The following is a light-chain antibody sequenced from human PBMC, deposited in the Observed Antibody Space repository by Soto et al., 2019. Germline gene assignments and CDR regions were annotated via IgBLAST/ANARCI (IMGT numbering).Light chain of an antibody. CDR3: QQRSNWPPT. V-gene: IGKV3-15*01. CDR2: GAS. Sequence: EIVVTQSPATLSVSPGERATLSCRASQSVNTNFAWYQQKPGQAPRLLIYGASTRATGIPARFSGSGSGTEFTLTISSLQSEDFAVYYCQQRSNWPPTFGQGTKVDIK. J-gene: IGKJ1*01. CDR1: QSVNTN.